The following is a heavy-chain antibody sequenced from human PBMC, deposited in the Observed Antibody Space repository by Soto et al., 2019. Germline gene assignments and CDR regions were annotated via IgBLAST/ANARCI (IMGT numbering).Heavy chain of an antibody. D-gene: IGHD3-10*01. CDR1: GYSVSSGSW. CDR3: AKAGSWFLDS. CDR2: IHHDGGT. J-gene: IGHJ4*02. V-gene: IGHV4-4*02. Sequence: QVQLQESGPGLVKPSGTLSLTCAVSGYSVSSGSWWGWVRQPPGKGLEWIGEIHHDGGTFYKPSLRSRVTMSLDTSKKQFSLDLSSVTAADTALYYCAKAGSWFLDSWGQGTLVTVSS.